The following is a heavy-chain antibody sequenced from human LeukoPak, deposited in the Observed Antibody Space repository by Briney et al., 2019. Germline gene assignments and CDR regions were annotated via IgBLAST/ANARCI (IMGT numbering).Heavy chain of an antibody. CDR2: ISSSSNYI. CDR1: GFTFSSYS. Sequence: GGSLRLSCAASGFTFSSYSMNWVRQAPGEGLEWVSSISSSSNYIYYADSVKGRFTISRDNAKNSLYLQMNSLRAEDTAVYYCAKGATPDYWGQGTLVTVSS. V-gene: IGHV3-21*01. CDR3: AKGATPDY. J-gene: IGHJ4*02.